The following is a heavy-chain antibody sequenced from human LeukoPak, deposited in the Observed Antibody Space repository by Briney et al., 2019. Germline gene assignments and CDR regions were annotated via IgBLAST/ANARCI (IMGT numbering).Heavy chain of an antibody. J-gene: IGHJ6*03. CDR2: ISTSTSTI. CDR3: ASDGGGGYSFGSIMDV. CDR1: GFTFSTYS. V-gene: IGHV3-48*04. Sequence: PGGSLRLSCAASGFTFSTYSMNWVRQAPGKGLEWLSYISTSTSTIYYADSVKGRFTISRENARNSLYLQMNSLRAEDTAVYYCASDGGGGYSFGSIMDVWGKGTTVTVSS. D-gene: IGHD5-18*01.